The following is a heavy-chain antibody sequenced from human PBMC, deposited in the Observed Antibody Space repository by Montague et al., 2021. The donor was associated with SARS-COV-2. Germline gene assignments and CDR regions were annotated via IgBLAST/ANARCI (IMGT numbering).Heavy chain of an antibody. D-gene: IGHD4-11*01. CDR2: IYYSGST. J-gene: IGHJ6*02. CDR3: ARHLRVTTVTSHMYHYAMDV. CDR1: GDSISNYS. V-gene: IGHV4-59*08. Sequence: SETLSLTCSVSGDSISNYSWSWIRQSPGKGLEWIGYIYYSGSTNYTPSLTSRVTISVVTSKNQVSLKLTSVTAADTAVYYCARHLRVTTVTSHMYHYAMDVWGQGTTVTVSS.